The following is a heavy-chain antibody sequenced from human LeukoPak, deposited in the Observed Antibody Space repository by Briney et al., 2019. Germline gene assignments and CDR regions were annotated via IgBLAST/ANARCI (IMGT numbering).Heavy chain of an antibody. CDR3: AKDREMATIFRNYFDY. V-gene: IGHV3-23*01. CDR1: GFTFSSYA. J-gene: IGHJ4*02. CDR2: ISGSGGGT. D-gene: IGHD5-12*01. Sequence: GGSLRLSCAASGFTFSSYAMSWVRQAPGKGLEWVSAISGSGGGTYYADSVKGRFTISRDNSKNTLYLQMNSLRAEDTAVYYCAKDREMATIFRNYFDYWGQGTLVTVSS.